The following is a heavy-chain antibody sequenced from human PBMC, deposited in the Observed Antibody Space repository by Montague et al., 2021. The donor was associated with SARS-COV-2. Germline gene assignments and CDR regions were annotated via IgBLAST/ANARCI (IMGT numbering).Heavy chain of an antibody. Sequence: SETLSLTCDVSGASITNTNWWTWVRQPPGKGLEWIGEIYHSGSTYYNPSLKMRISMSVDEPKNQFSLRLTSVTAADTAIYYCAIYTAHDALDIWGPGTLVTVSS. CDR1: GASITNTNW. CDR3: AIYTAHDALDI. V-gene: IGHV4-4*02. J-gene: IGHJ3*02. CDR2: IYHSGST. D-gene: IGHD2-21*02.